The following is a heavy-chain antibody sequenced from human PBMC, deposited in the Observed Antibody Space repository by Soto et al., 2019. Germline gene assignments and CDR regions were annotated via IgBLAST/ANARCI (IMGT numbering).Heavy chain of an antibody. CDR1: GFTFNNYG. CDR2: IWYDGSQT. V-gene: IGHV3-33*01. D-gene: IGHD4-17*01. CDR3: ARRLATTVSALGY. Sequence: QEQLVESGGGVVQPGRSLRLSCAASGFTFNNYGIHWVRQAPGKGLEWVAVIWYDGSQTRYADSVKGRFTISRDNFQNTLYLQMDSLRAEDTGVYFCARRLATTVSALGYWGQGALVTVSS. J-gene: IGHJ4*02.